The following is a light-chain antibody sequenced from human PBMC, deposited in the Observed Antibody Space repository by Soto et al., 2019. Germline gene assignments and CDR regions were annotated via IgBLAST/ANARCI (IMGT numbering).Light chain of an antibody. CDR3: SSFAATHNSV. CDR1: NSDIGRFNY. Sequence: QAVLTDPATVSCSPVQSITSSCSVTNSDIGRFNYVSWYQHRPGRAPRLLIYGVSDRPSGVSARFSGSKSGNTSSLTISGLQAEDEADYYCSSFAATHNSVFGRGTKVTVL. V-gene: IGLV2-14*01. CDR2: GVS. J-gene: IGLJ1*01.